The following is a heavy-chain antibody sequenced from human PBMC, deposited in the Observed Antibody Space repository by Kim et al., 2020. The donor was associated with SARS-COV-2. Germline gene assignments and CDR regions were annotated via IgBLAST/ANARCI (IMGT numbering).Heavy chain of an antibody. J-gene: IGHJ4*02. Sequence: ASVKVSCKASGYTFTSYGISWVRQAPGQGLEWMGWISAYNGNTNYAQKLQGRVTMTTDTSTSTAYMELRSLRSDDTAVYYCARTPGEYSSSWYSYWGQGTLVTVSS. CDR2: ISAYNGNT. CDR3: ARTPGEYSSSWYSY. V-gene: IGHV1-18*01. D-gene: IGHD6-13*01. CDR1: GYTFTSYG.